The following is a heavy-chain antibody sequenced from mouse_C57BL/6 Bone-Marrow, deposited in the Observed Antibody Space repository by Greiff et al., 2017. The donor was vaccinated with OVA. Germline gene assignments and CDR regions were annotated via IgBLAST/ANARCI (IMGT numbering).Heavy chain of an antibody. CDR3: TSTTVVAT. D-gene: IGHD1-1*01. J-gene: IGHJ2*01. V-gene: IGHV14-4*01. Sequence: VQLKQSGAELVRPGASVKLSCTASGFNIKDDYMHWVKQRPEQGLEWIGWIDPENGDTEYASKFQGKATITADTSSNTASLQLSSLTSEDTAVYYCTSTTVVATGGQGTTLTVSS. CDR2: IDPENGDT. CDR1: GFNIKDDY.